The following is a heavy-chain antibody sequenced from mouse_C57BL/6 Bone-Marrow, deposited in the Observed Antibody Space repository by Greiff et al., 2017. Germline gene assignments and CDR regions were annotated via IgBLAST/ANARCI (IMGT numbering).Heavy chain of an antibody. V-gene: IGHV1-66*01. Sequence: QVQLKESGPELVKPGASVKISCKASGYSFTSYYIHWVKQRPGQGLEWIGWIYPGSGNTKYNEKFKGQATLTADTSSSTAYMQLSNLTSEDSAVYYCARPSYYSNYGPCAYWGKGTLVTVSA. CDR3: ARPSYYSNYGPCAY. J-gene: IGHJ3*01. D-gene: IGHD2-5*01. CDR1: GYSFTSYY. CDR2: IYPGSGNT.